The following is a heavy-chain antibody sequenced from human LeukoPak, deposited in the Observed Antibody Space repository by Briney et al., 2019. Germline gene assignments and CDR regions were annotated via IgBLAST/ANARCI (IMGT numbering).Heavy chain of an antibody. D-gene: IGHD5-18*01. CDR3: ARASSIGYSYDKDFDY. Sequence: SETLSLTCAVYGGSFSGYYRSWIRQPPGKGLEWIGEINHSGSTNYNPSLKSRVTISVDTSKNQFSLKLSSVTAADTAVYYCARASSIGYSYDKDFDYWGQGTLVTVSS. CDR2: INHSGST. J-gene: IGHJ4*02. V-gene: IGHV4-34*01. CDR1: GGSFSGYY.